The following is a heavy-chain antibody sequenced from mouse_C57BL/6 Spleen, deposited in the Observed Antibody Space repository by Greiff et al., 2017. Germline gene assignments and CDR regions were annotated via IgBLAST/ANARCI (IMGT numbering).Heavy chain of an antibody. J-gene: IGHJ2*01. CDR1: GYTFTSYW. D-gene: IGHD2-4*01. CDR2: IDPSDSET. V-gene: IGHV1-52*01. Sequence: VQLQQPGAELVRPGSSVKLSCKASGYTFTSYWMHWVKQRPIQGLEWIGNIDPSDSETHYNQKFKDKATLTVDKSSSTAYMQLSSLTSEDSAVYYCARNYYDYVYFDYWGQGTTLTVSS. CDR3: ARNYYDYVYFDY.